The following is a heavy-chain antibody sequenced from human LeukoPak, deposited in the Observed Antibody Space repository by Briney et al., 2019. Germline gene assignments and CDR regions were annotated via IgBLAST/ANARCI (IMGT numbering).Heavy chain of an antibody. V-gene: IGHV4-4*07. J-gene: IGHJ4*02. CDR3: ARGTSGYNDY. CDR1: GGSISSYY. D-gene: IGHD5-12*01. Sequence: SETLSLTCAVSGGSISSYYWSWIRQPAGKGLEWIGRIYTSGSTNYNPSLKSRVAMSVDTSNNQFSLKLSSVTAADTAVHYCARGTSGYNDYWGQGTLVTVSS. CDR2: IYTSGST.